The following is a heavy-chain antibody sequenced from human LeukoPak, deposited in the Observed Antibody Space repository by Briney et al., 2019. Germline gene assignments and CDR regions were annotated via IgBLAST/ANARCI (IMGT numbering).Heavy chain of an antibody. D-gene: IGHD3-10*01. CDR2: IWYDGSNK. Sequence: PGRSLRLSCAASGFTFSSYGMHWVRQAPGKGLEWVAVIWYDGSNKYYADSVKGRFTISRDNSKNTLYLQMNSLRAEDTAVYYCARGNYHGSGSLDYWSQGTLVTVSS. J-gene: IGHJ4*02. V-gene: IGHV3-33*01. CDR1: GFTFSSYG. CDR3: ARGNYHGSGSLDY.